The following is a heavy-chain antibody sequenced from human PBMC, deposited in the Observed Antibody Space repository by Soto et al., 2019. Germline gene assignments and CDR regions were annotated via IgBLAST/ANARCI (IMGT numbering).Heavy chain of an antibody. Sequence: QVQLVESGGGVVQPGRSLRLSCAASGFTFSSDGMHWVRQAPGKGLEWVAVMSWDGSDEFYEETVKGRFTVSRDNSRNTLYLQMNSLRPEDTAVYYCAKAGCSGGVCYGFDYWGQGTLVTVSS. V-gene: IGHV3-30*18. J-gene: IGHJ4*02. CDR2: MSWDGSDE. CDR1: GFTFSSDG. CDR3: AKAGCSGGVCYGFDY. D-gene: IGHD2-15*01.